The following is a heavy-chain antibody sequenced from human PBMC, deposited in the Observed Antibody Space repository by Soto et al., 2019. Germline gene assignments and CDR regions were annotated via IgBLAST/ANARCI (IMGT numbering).Heavy chain of an antibody. D-gene: IGHD3-16*01. Sequence: GGSLRPSFAPSGFTFSSYWSHWVRQAQGKGLVWVSRINSDGSSTSYADSVKGRFTISRDNAKNTLYLQMNSLTAADTAVYYCARHNGPLYVGYYYDMDVWGQGTTVTVSS. CDR2: INSDGSST. CDR1: GFTFSSYW. CDR3: ARHNGPLYVGYYYDMDV. J-gene: IGHJ6*02. V-gene: IGHV3-74*01.